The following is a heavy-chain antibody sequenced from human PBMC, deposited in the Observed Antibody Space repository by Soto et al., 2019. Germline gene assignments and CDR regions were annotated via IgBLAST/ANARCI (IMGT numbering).Heavy chain of an antibody. CDR1: GGTFSSYA. CDR2: IIPIFGTA. Sequence: GASVKVSFKASGGTFSSYAISWLRQAPGQGLEWMGGIIPIFGTANYAQKFQGRGTITADESTSTAYIELSSLRSEDTAVYYCARVEYYDSSGYYYFDYWGQGTLVTVSS. J-gene: IGHJ4*02. V-gene: IGHV1-69*13. D-gene: IGHD3-22*01. CDR3: ARVEYYDSSGYYYFDY.